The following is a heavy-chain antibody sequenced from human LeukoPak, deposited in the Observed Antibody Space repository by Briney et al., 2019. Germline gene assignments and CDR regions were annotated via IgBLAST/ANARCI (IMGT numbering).Heavy chain of an antibody. CDR1: GGSISSGAYS. Sequence: SETLSLTCAVSGGSISSGAYSWSWIRQPPRKGLEWIGYVYYSGGTYYNPSLKSRVTISVDTSKNQFSQKLSSVTAADTAVYCASHSGGYAYWGQGTLVTVSS. D-gene: IGHD5-12*01. J-gene: IGHJ4*02. CDR3: ASHSGGYAY. CDR2: VYYSGGT. V-gene: IGHV4-30-4*07.